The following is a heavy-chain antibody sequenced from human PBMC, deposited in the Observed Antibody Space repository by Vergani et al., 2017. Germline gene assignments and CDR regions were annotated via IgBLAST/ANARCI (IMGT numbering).Heavy chain of an antibody. Sequence: QVQLVQSGAEVKKPGASVKVSCKASGYTFTGYYMHWVRQAPGQGLERMGWITPNTGGTNYAQKFQGRVTMTRDTSISTAYMELSRLRSDDTAVYYCARDPSSSPLSLSPWSSYFDYWGQGTLVTVSS. CDR2: ITPNTGGT. V-gene: IGHV1-2*02. J-gene: IGHJ4*02. D-gene: IGHD6-6*01. CDR3: ARDPSSSPLSLSPWSSYFDY. CDR1: GYTFTGYY.